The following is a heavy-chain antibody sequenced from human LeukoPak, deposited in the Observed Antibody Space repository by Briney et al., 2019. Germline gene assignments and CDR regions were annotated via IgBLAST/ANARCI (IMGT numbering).Heavy chain of an antibody. Sequence: SVKVSCKASGGTFSSYAFSWVRQAPGEGPERMGQIIVVCGVTNYAQSFQGRVTITADKSTSTAYLEVSSLKSEDTAVYYCARGLGRIAAMDGGRYFYGLDVWGQGTTVTVSS. CDR1: GGTFSSYA. CDR2: IIVVCGVT. V-gene: IGHV1-69*10. CDR3: ARGLGRIAAMDGGRYFYGLDV. D-gene: IGHD6-13*01. J-gene: IGHJ6*02.